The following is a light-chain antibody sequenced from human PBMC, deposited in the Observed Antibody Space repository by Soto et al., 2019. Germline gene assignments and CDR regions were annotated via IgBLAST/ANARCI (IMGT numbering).Light chain of an antibody. CDR3: KQYNNWPPWT. Sequence: EIVMTQSPATLAVSPGDTATLSCRASQSLSDNLAWYQQKPGQAPRLLIFRASTRAKGVPARFSGRGSGTEFTLTISGLQSGDFAVYYCKQYNNWPPWTFGPGTKVDIK. V-gene: IGKV3-15*01. CDR2: RAS. J-gene: IGKJ1*01. CDR1: QSLSDN.